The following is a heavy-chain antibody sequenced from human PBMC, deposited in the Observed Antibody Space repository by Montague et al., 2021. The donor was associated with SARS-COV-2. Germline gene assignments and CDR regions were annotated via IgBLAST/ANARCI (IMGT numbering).Heavy chain of an antibody. CDR1: GYSISSSNW. CDR2: IYHTGST. D-gene: IGHD5-24*01. CDR3: AKSADHNYFLDS. Sequence: SETLSLTCAVSGYSISSSNWWGWIRQAPGRGLEWIGYIYHTGSTYYNPSLKSRVTMSVDKSNNLFSLELSSVTAEDTAVYYCAKSADHNYFLDSWGQGTPVTVSS. J-gene: IGHJ4*02. V-gene: IGHV4-28*01.